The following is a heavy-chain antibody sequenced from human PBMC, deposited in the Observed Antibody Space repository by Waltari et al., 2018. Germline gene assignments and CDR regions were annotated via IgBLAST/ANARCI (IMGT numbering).Heavy chain of an antibody. CDR3: ARGVWCGELSTDY. CDR1: GSPFTSYG. D-gene: IGHD3-10*01. CDR2: ISADNGNT. Sequence: QVQLVQSGAEVKKPGASVKVSCKASGSPFTSYGIGRLRRAPGQGLEWMGWISADNGNTNYAQKLQGRVTMTTDKSTSTVYMELRSLRSDDTAVYYWARGVWCGELSTDYWGQGTLVTVS. J-gene: IGHJ4*02. V-gene: IGHV1-18*01.